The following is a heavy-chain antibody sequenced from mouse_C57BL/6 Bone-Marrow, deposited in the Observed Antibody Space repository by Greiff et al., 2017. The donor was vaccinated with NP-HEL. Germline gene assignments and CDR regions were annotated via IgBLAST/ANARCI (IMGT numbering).Heavy chain of an antibody. V-gene: IGHV10-1*01. CDR3: VRNYGSSHWYFDV. J-gene: IGHJ1*03. CDR1: GFSFNTYA. D-gene: IGHD1-1*01. Sequence: EVKLMESGGGLVQPKGSLKLSCAASGFSFNTYAMNWVRQAPGKGLEWVARIRSKSNNYATYYADSVKDRFTISRDDSESMLYLQMNNLKTEDTAMYYCVRNYGSSHWYFDVWGTGTTVTVSS. CDR2: IRSKSNNYAT.